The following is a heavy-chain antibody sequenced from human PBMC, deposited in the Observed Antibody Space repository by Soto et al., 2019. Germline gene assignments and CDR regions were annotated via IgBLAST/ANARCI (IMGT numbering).Heavy chain of an antibody. CDR1: GLTFSDRY. J-gene: IGHJ4*02. V-gene: IGHV3-72*01. CDR2: IRKKTNSYTT. CDR3: TKVTTVDYYFDY. Sequence: SLRLSCAASGLTFSDRYMDWVRQAPGKGLEWVGRIRKKTNSYTTEYAASVKGRFIISRDDSTNSLYLQMSSLKTEDTAVYYCTKVTTVDYYFDYWGQGTLVTGSS. D-gene: IGHD4-17*01.